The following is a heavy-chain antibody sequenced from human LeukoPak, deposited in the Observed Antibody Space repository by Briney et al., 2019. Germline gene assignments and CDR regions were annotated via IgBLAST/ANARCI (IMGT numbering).Heavy chain of an antibody. CDR3: AKGYSGSPDYYFDY. V-gene: IGHV3-23*01. Sequence: GGTLRLSCAASGFTFSSYGMSWVRQAPGKGLEWVSAISGSGGSTYYADSVKGRFTISRDNSKNTLYLQMNSLRAEDTAVYYCAKGYSGSPDYYFDYWGQGTLVTVSP. CDR2: ISGSGGST. J-gene: IGHJ4*02. CDR1: GFTFSSYG. D-gene: IGHD3-10*01.